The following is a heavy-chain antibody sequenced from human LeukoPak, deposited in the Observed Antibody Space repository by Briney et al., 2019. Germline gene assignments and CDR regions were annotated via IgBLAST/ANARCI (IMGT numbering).Heavy chain of an antibody. CDR1: GGSISSGGYP. Sequence: PSVTLSLTCAVSGGSISSGGYPGSWIPLPRGKGLEWIGYIYYSGNPHYNPSLQSRATISLNPSQNQFSPKLSSVTAHGRAVYFCARREGPLDGFDPWGQGTLVTVSS. CDR3: ARREGPLDGFDP. CDR2: IYYSGNP. D-gene: IGHD1-1*01. J-gene: IGHJ5*02. V-gene: IGHV4-30-4*07.